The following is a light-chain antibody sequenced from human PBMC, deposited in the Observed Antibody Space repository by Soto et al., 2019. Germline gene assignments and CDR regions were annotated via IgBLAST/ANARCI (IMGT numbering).Light chain of an antibody. V-gene: IGLV2-18*01. CDR3: SLYTSNGSLI. J-gene: IGLJ1*01. Sequence: QSALTQPPSVSGSPGQSVTISCTGTSTDFVSYNRVSWYQQPPGTAPKLIIYEASNRPSGVPDRFSGSTSGNTASLTISRLQAEDETDYFCSLYTSNGSLIFGPGTKVTVL. CDR1: STDFVSYNR. CDR2: EAS.